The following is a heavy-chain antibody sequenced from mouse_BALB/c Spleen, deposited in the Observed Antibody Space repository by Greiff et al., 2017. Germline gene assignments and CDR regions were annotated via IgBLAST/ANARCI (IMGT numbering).Heavy chain of an antibody. J-gene: IGHJ4*01. Sequence: QVQLLQPGAELVKPGASVKLSCKASGYTFTSYWMHWVKQSPGQGLEWIGEIDPSDSYTNYNQKFKGKATLTVDKSTSTAYMQLSSLTSEDSAVYYCARVGRGAMDYWGQGTSVTVSS. CDR3: ARVGRGAMDY. CDR2: IDPSDSYT. V-gene: IGHV1-69*02. CDR1: GYTFTSYW. D-gene: IGHD4-1*01.